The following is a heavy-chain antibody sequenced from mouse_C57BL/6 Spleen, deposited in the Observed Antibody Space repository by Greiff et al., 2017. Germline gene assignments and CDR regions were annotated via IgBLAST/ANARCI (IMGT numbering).Heavy chain of an antibody. Sequence: QVQLQQSGAELVRPGASVTLSCKASGYTFTDYEMHWVKQTPVHGLEWIGAIDPETGGTAYNQKFKGKAILTADKSSSTAYMELRSLTSEDSAVYYYTAYLSTLWFAYWCQGTLVTVSA. V-gene: IGHV1-15*01. CDR2: IDPETGGT. CDR1: GYTFTDYE. J-gene: IGHJ3*01. CDR3: TAYLSTLWFAY. D-gene: IGHD5-5*01.